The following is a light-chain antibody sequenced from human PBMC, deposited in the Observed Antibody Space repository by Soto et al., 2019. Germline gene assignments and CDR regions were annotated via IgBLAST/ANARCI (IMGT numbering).Light chain of an antibody. CDR3: QQNYNWPPA. Sequence: MTQSTATLSVSPGYRATLSCRASQSVSSSLAWYQQKPGXAPRLLIYGASARATGIPARFSGSGSGTQFTLTISSRQAEDFAVYYCQQNYNWPPAFGQGTKVDIK. J-gene: IGKJ1*01. CDR2: GAS. CDR1: QSVSSS. V-gene: IGKV3-15*01.